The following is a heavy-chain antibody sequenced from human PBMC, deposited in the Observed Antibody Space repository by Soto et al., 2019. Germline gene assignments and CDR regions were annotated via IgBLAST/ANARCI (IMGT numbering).Heavy chain of an antibody. D-gene: IGHD3-10*01. V-gene: IGHV1-2*02. CDR2: INPNSGGT. CDR3: ARDGESETDGGYYDGMDV. Sequence: ASVKVSCKASGYTFTGFYMHWVRQAPGQGLEWMGWINPNSGGTNYAQKFQGRVTMTRDTSISTAYMELSRLRSDDTAVYYCARDGESETDGGYYDGMDVWGQGTTVTVS. J-gene: IGHJ6*02. CDR1: GYTFTGFY.